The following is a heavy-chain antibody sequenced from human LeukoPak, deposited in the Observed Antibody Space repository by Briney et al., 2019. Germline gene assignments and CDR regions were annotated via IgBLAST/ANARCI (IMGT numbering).Heavy chain of an antibody. CDR3: ARMYYYDSSGSWDYFDY. CDR1: GFTFSSYA. J-gene: IGHJ4*02. D-gene: IGHD3-22*01. CDR2: ISGSCGST. Sequence: PGGSLRLSCSASGFTFSSYAMSWVRQAPGKGLEGVSAISGSCGSTYYADSVKGRFTISRDNSKNSLELQMNSLRAENTAVYYCARMYYYDSSGSWDYFDYWGQGTLVTVSS. V-gene: IGHV3-23*01.